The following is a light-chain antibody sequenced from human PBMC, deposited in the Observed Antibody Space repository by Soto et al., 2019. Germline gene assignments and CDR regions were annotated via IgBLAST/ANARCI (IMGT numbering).Light chain of an antibody. CDR3: CSYAGSYTLYV. CDR1: RSDVGGYNY. Sequence: QTVLTQPRSVSWSPGQSVTISCTGIRSDVGGYNYVSWYQQHPGKAPKLMIYDVSKRPSGVPDRFSGSKSGNTASLTISGLQAEDEADYYCCSYAGSYTLYVFGTGTKVTVL. V-gene: IGLV2-11*01. CDR2: DVS. J-gene: IGLJ1*01.